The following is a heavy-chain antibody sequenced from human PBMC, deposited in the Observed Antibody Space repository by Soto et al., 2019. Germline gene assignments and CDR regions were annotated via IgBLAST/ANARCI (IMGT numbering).Heavy chain of an antibody. J-gene: IGHJ4*02. CDR1: GGSISSSSYY. CDR3: ARLSRGWLQGGYFDY. V-gene: IGHV4-39*01. Sequence: SETLSLTCTASGGSISSSSYYWGWIRQPPGKGLEWIGSIYYSGSTYYNPSLKSRVTISVDTSKNQFSLKLSSVTAADTAVYYCARLSRGWLQGGYFDYWGQGTRVTVSS. D-gene: IGHD5-12*01. CDR2: IYYSGST.